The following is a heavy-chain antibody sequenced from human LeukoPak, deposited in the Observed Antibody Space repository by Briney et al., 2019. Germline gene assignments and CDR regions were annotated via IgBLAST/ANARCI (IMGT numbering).Heavy chain of an antibody. Sequence: GGSLRLSCAASGFRFSSFSMNWVRQAPGKGLEWISYISHTGSTMSYADSVKGRFTISRDNARNSLHLQMNSLRAEDTAVYYCARDRGQLGSMDVWGKGTTVTVSS. J-gene: IGHJ6*03. D-gene: IGHD6-6*01. V-gene: IGHV3-48*04. CDR2: ISHTGSTM. CDR1: GFRFSSFS. CDR3: ARDRGQLGSMDV.